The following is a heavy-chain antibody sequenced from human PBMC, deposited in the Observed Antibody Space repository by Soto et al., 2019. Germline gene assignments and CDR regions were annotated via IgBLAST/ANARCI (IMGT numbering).Heavy chain of an antibody. CDR2: IYPGDSDI. CDR1: GYSFTTYW. V-gene: IGHV5-51*01. Sequence: GESLKISCKGSGYSFTTYWIGWVRQMPGKGLEWMGVIYPGDSDIRFSPSFQGQVTISADMSLSTAYLQWSSLRVSDTAMYYCARRVYLYDTDPFSSWDKGSLLIGS. D-gene: IGHD3-9*01. J-gene: IGHJ5*01. CDR3: ARRVYLYDTDPFSS.